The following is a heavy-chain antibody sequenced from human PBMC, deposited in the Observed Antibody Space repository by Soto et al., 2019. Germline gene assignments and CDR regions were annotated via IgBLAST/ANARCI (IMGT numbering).Heavy chain of an antibody. J-gene: IGHJ5*02. D-gene: IGHD1-1*01. Sequence: QITLKESGPTLVKPTQTLTLTCSFSGFSLTTRGVGVAWIRQPPGKALEWLALIYWDDVKRYSQSLKSRLTITKETSENQVVLTMTNVDPVDTATYYGAHTTTDLCWFDPWCQGTLVTVSS. CDR2: IYWDDVK. CDR1: GFSLTTRGVG. V-gene: IGHV2-5*02. CDR3: AHTTTDLCWFDP.